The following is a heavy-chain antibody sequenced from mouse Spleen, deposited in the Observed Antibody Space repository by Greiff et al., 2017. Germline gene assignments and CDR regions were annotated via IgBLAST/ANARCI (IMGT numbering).Heavy chain of an antibody. CDR3: ATHYYGSSHFDY. J-gene: IGHJ2*01. Sequence: EVHLVESGGGLVKLGGSLKLSCAASGFTFSSYAMSWVRQTPEKRLEWVATISSGGGNTYYPDSVKGRFTISRDNAKNTLYLQMSSLKSEDTAMYYGATHYYGSSHFDYWGQGTTLTVSS. CDR2: ISSGGGNT. CDR1: GFTFSSYA. D-gene: IGHD1-1*01. V-gene: IGHV5-9-3*01.